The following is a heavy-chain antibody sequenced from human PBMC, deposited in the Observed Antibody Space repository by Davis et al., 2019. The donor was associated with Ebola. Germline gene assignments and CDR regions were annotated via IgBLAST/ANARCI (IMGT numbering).Heavy chain of an antibody. CDR2: IKQEGREK. D-gene: IGHD3-3*01. CDR3: ARVRSETIFGVVIYHYYYYYMDV. J-gene: IGHJ6*03. V-gene: IGHV3-7*03. CDR1: GFSFSSYW. Sequence: GESLKISCAVSGFSFSSYWMTWVRQAPGKGLEWVANIKQEGREKYYVESVKGRGTISRDNAKNSLYLQMNSLRAEDTAVYYCARVRSETIFGVVIYHYYYYYMDVWGKGTTVTVSS.